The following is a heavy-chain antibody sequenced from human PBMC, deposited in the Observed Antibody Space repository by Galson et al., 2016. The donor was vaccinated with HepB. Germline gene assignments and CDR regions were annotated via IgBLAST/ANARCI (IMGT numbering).Heavy chain of an antibody. Sequence: SLRLSCAASGFTVSSHYMGWVRQAPGKGLEWVSIIYPGGETHYADSLRGRFTISRDNSKNTLYLQMNSLRAEDTAVYYCAREYGGHYYGSGSLDWGQGTLVTVSS. D-gene: IGHD3-10*01. J-gene: IGHJ4*02. CDR1: GFTVSSHY. CDR2: IYPGGET. V-gene: IGHV3-53*01. CDR3: AREYGGHYYGSGSLD.